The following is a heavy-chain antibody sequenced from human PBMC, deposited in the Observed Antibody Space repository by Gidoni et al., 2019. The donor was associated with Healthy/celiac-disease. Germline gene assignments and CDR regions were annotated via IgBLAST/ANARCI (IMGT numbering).Heavy chain of an antibody. V-gene: IGHV4-39*01. J-gene: IGHJ1*01. CDR3: ARHFGWELQVGYFQH. Sequence: QLQLQESGPGLVKPSETLYLTCTVSGGSISSSSYYWGWIRQPPGKGLEWIGIIYYSGSTYYTPSLKSRVTISVDTSKNQFSLKLSSVTAADTAVYYCARHFGWELQVGYFQHWGQGTLVTVSS. CDR2: IYYSGST. D-gene: IGHD1-26*01. CDR1: GGSISSSSYY.